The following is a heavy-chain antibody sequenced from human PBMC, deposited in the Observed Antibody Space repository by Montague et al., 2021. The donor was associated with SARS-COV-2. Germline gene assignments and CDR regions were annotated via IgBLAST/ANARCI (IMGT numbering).Heavy chain of an antibody. Sequence: SETLSLTCTVSGGSSSSDYWSWIRQPPGKGLEWIGYIPYSGSTTYNSSLKSRVTISVNTSKNQFALKLSAVTAADTAVYYCARRETLGADDAFDIWGQGTMVTVSS. J-gene: IGHJ3*02. CDR1: GGSSSSDY. V-gene: IGHV4-59*01. CDR2: IPYSGST. CDR3: ARRETLGADDAFDI. D-gene: IGHD1-26*01.